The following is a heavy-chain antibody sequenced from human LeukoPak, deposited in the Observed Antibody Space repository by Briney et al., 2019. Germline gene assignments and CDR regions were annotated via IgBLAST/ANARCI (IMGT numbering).Heavy chain of an antibody. CDR2: IRFDGSTK. Sequence: QPGGSRRLXCVASGITCRSSSMPWVRLAPGKGLESLAFIRFDGSTKYYADSVKGRFTVSRDNSKSTLYLQMNILRAEDTAVYYCAQPDFWGQGTLVTVSS. CDR1: GITCRSSS. CDR3: AQPDF. J-gene: IGHJ4*02. V-gene: IGHV3-30*02.